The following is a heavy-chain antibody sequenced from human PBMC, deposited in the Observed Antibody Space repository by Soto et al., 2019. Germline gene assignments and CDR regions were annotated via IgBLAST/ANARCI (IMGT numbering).Heavy chain of an antibody. Sequence: EVQLLESGGGLVQPGGSLRLSCAASGFTFSSYAMSWVRQAPGKGLEWVSAISGSGGSTYYADSVKGRFTISRDNSKNPLYLQMNSLRAEDTAVYYCAKDTTRHRLLWFGELSWGCNWFDPWGQGTLVTVSS. V-gene: IGHV3-23*01. CDR2: ISGSGGST. D-gene: IGHD3-10*01. J-gene: IGHJ5*02. CDR1: GFTFSSYA. CDR3: AKDTTRHRLLWFGELSWGCNWFDP.